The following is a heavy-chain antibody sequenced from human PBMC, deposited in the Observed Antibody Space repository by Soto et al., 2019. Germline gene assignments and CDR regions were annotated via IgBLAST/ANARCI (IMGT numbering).Heavy chain of an antibody. V-gene: IGHV1-18*04. J-gene: IGHJ4*02. Sequence: QLQLVQSGAEAKKPGASVKVSCKASGYTFGTSTISWLQQAPGKGLEWMGWIKAYSGNTNYAPKLQGRVTMTTDTPTSTAYMELRSLTTDDTATYYCAIADYGDDDYWGQGTLVTVSS. CDR1: GYTFGTST. D-gene: IGHD4-17*01. CDR3: AIADYGDDDY. CDR2: IKAYSGNT.